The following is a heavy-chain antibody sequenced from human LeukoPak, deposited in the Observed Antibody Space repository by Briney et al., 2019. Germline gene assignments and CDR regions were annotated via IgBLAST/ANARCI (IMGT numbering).Heavy chain of an antibody. CDR1: GGSISSGDYY. V-gene: IGHV4-30-4*08. CDR3: ARVGFDCSSTSCYLNWFDP. Sequence: SSETLSLTCTVSGGSISSGDYYWSWIRQPPGKGLEWIGYIYYSGSTYYNPSLKSRVTISVDTSKNQFSLKLSSVTAADTAVYYCARVGFDCSSTSCYLNWFDPWGQGTLVTVSS. D-gene: IGHD2-2*01. J-gene: IGHJ5*02. CDR2: IYYSGST.